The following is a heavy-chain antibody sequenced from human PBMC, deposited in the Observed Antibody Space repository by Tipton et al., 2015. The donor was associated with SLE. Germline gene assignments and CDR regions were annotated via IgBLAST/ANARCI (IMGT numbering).Heavy chain of an antibody. CDR2: INHSGST. CDR1: GGSFSGYY. Sequence: TLSLTCAVYGGSFSGYYWSWIRQPPGKGLEWIGEINHSGSTNYNPSLKSRVTISVDTSKNQFSLKLSSVTAADTAVYYCAGSSSGWYGAFDIWGQGTMVTVSS. J-gene: IGHJ3*02. CDR3: AGSSSGWYGAFDI. D-gene: IGHD6-19*01. V-gene: IGHV4-34*01.